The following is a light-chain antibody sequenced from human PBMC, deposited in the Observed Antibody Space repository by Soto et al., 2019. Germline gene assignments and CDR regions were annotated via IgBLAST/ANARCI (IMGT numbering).Light chain of an antibody. J-gene: IGKJ3*01. CDR3: QQRINWPLT. Sequence: EIVLTQSPATLSLSPGERATLSCRASQSISSYLAWYQQKPGQAPRLLIYDASNRATGIPARFSGSGSGTDFTLTISSLEPEEFAVYYCQQRINWPLTFGPGTKVDIK. V-gene: IGKV3-11*01. CDR1: QSISSY. CDR2: DAS.